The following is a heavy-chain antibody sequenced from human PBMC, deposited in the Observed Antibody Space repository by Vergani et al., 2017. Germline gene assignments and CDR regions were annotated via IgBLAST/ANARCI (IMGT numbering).Heavy chain of an antibody. Sequence: EVQLVGSGGGLVQPGGSLRLSCTASGFTVTSHYMSWVRQAPGKGLECVSIIYSGGDTDYADSVKGRFIISRDTFKNTVYLQMNSLRTEDAAVYYCARVGYCTGGSCYFDGKPWFDSWGQGTLVSVSS. V-gene: IGHV3-66*02. D-gene: IGHD2-15*01. J-gene: IGHJ5*01. CDR3: ARVGYCTGGSCYFDGKPWFDS. CDR1: GFTVTSHY. CDR2: IYSGGDT.